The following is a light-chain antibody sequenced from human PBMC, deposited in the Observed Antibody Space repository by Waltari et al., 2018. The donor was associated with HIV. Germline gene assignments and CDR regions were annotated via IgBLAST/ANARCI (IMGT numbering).Light chain of an antibody. Sequence: QSVLTQPPSASGTPGQRVTISCSGSSSNIGSNYVYWYQQLPGTAPKLLIYRDNQRLSGVPDRFSGSTSGTSASLAISGLRSDDEADYYCATWDDSLSGVVFGGGTKVTVL. CDR2: RDN. CDR3: ATWDDSLSGVV. CDR1: SSNIGSNY. J-gene: IGLJ2*01. V-gene: IGLV1-47*01.